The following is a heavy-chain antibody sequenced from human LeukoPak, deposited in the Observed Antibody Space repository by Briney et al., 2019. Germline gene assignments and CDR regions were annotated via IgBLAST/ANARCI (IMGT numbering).Heavy chain of an antibody. CDR2: ISWNSGSI. Sequence: PGRSLRLSCAASGFTFDDYAMHWVRRAPGKGLEWVSGISWNSGSIGYADSVKGRFTISRDNAKNSLYLQMNSLRAEDTALYYCAKGSYVSYYYYGMDVWGQGTTVTVSS. V-gene: IGHV3-9*01. CDR1: GFTFDDYA. J-gene: IGHJ6*02. D-gene: IGHD3-16*01. CDR3: AKGSYVSYYYYGMDV.